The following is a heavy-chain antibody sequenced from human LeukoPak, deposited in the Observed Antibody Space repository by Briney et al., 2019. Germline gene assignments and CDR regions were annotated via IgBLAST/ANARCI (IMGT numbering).Heavy chain of an antibody. D-gene: IGHD5-12*01. Sequence: TGESLKISFKASGYSFTSYWICCVRQMPGKGVEWIWIIYPCDSDTRYSPSFQGQVTISADKSISTAYLQWSNLKASDTAMYYCARHIGYSAWNPDYWGQGTLVTVSS. V-gene: IGHV5-51*01. J-gene: IGHJ4*02. CDR1: GYSFTSYW. CDR2: IYPCDSDT. CDR3: ARHIGYSAWNPDY.